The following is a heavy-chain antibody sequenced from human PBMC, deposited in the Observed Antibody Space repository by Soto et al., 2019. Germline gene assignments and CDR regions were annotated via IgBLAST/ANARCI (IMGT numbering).Heavy chain of an antibody. CDR3: ARAWREVGLGYGGLVVDRAFDI. CDR1: GGSISSYY. D-gene: IGHD3-22*01. V-gene: IGHV4-4*07. J-gene: IGHJ3*02. Sequence: QVQLQESGSGLVKPSETLSLTCTVSGGSISSYYWSWIRQPAGKGLEWIGRIYTSGSTNYNPSLKSRVTMSVDTSKNQFSLKLSSVTAADTAVYYCARAWREVGLGYGGLVVDRAFDIWGQGTMVTVSS. CDR2: IYTSGST.